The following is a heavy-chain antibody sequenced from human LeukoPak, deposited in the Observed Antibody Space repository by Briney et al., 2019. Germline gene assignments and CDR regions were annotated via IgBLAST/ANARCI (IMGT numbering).Heavy chain of an antibody. J-gene: IGHJ4*02. CDR2: IYTSGST. CDR1: GDSVSSYY. CDR3: ARDEGNKGDAYFDY. D-gene: IGHD1/OR15-1a*01. Sequence: PSETLSLTCTVSGDSVSSYYWGWIRQPAGKGLEWIGRIYTSGSTNYNPSLKSRVAISVDTSKNQFSLKLSSVTAADTAVYYCARDEGNKGDAYFDYWGQGTLVTVSS. V-gene: IGHV4-4*07.